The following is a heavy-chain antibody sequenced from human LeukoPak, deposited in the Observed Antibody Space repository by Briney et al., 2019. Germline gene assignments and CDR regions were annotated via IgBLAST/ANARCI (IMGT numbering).Heavy chain of an antibody. CDR1: GGSISSYY. D-gene: IGHD4-17*01. Sequence: SETLSLTCTVSGGSISSYYWSWIRQPAGKGLGWIGRIYTSGSTNYNTALKSRVTMSVDTSKNQFSLKLSSVTAADTSVYYCAGVLYGDYWFDPWGQGTLVAVSS. CDR2: IYTSGST. J-gene: IGHJ5*02. V-gene: IGHV4-4*07. CDR3: AGVLYGDYWFDP.